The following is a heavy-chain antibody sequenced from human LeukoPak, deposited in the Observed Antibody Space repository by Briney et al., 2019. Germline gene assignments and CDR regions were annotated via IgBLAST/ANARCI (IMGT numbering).Heavy chain of an antibody. CDR1: GFTVSSNY. D-gene: IGHD3-16*01. Sequence: GGSLRLSCAASGFTVSSNYMTWVRLAPGKGLEWVSVIYSGGNTYYADSVKGRFTISRDNSKNTLYLQMNSLRAEDTAIYYCARDDVASVFDYWGQGTLVTVSS. J-gene: IGHJ4*02. CDR2: IYSGGNT. V-gene: IGHV3-66*02. CDR3: ARDDVASVFDY.